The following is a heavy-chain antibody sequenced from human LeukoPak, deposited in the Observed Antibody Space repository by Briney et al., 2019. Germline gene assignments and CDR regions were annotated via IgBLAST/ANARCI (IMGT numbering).Heavy chain of an antibody. CDR3: ARDSLPVAGIDY. J-gene: IGHJ4*01. V-gene: IGHV4-34*01. D-gene: IGHD6-19*01. CDR2: INHSGST. CDR1: GGSFSGYY. Sequence: SETLSLTCAVYGGSFSGYYWSGIRQPPGRGLEWSGEINHSGSTNYNPSLTSRVTISVDTSKNQFSLQLSSVTAADTAVYHCARDSLPVAGIDYWGPGTLVTVSS.